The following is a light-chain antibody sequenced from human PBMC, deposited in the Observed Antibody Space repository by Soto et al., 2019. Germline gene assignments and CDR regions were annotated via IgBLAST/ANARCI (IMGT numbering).Light chain of an antibody. V-gene: IGLV1-40*01. Sequence: HSALTQPPSVSGAPGQGVTISCTGSSFNIGANYDVHWYQHLPGTGPKLLIYANSFRPSGVPDRVSASKSGSSASLAITGLQAEDEADYYCQSYDARLSAYVFGTGTKLTVL. CDR3: QSYDARLSAYV. J-gene: IGLJ1*01. CDR1: SFNIGANYD. CDR2: ANS.